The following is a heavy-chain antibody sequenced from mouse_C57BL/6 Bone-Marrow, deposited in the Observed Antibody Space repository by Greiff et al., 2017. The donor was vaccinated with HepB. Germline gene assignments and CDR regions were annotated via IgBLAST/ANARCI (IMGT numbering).Heavy chain of an antibody. V-gene: IGHV1-80*01. CDR1: GYAFSSYW. D-gene: IGHD3-2*02. J-gene: IGHJ4*01. CDR2: IYPGDGDT. Sequence: QVQLQQSGAELVKPGASVKISCKASGYAFSSYWMNWVKQRPGKGLEWIGQIYPGDGDTNYNGKFKGKATLTADKSSSTAYMQLSSLTSEDSAVYFCARRTDSSGPYWYAMDYWGQGTSVTVSS. CDR3: ARRTDSSGPYWYAMDY.